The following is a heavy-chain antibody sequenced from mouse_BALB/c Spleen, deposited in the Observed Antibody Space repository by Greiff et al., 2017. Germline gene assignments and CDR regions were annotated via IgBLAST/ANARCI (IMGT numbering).Heavy chain of an antibody. V-gene: IGHV5-9-4*01. Sequence: EVQRVESGGGLVKPGGSLKLSCAASGFTFSSYAMSWVRQSPEKRLEWVAEISSGGSYTYYPDTVTGRFTISRDNAKNTLYLEMSSLRSEDTAMYYCAIITTVRGFAYWGQGTLVTVSA. CDR3: AIITTVRGFAY. D-gene: IGHD1-1*01. CDR1: GFTFSSYA. J-gene: IGHJ3*01. CDR2: ISSGGSYT.